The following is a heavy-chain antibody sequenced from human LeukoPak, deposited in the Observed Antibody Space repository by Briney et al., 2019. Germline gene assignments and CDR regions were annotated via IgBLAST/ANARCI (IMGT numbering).Heavy chain of an antibody. D-gene: IGHD4-17*01. CDR1: AFTFSDFY. V-gene: IGHV3-11*01. CDR3: ARGGTYGDNDF. J-gene: IGHJ4*02. CDR2: ISSGGSSV. Sequence: GGSLRLSCVASAFTFSDFYMNWIRQAPGKGLEWVSYISSGGSSVCYADSVQGRFTISRDNAKNSLYLQMNSLRAEDTALYYCARGGTYGDNDFWGQGTLVTVSS.